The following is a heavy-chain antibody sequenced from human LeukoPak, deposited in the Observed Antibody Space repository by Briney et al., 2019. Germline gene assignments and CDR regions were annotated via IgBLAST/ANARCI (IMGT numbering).Heavy chain of an antibody. J-gene: IGHJ5*02. CDR3: ARSYSGWFAP. D-gene: IGHD1-26*01. Sequence: PSETLSLTCAVSGGSISSGGYSWSWIRQPPGKGLEWIGYIYHSGSTYYNPSLKSRVTISVDRSKNQFSLKLSSVTAADTAVYYGARSYSGWFAPWGQGTLVTVSS. V-gene: IGHV4-30-2*01. CDR1: GGSISSGGYS. CDR2: IYHSGST.